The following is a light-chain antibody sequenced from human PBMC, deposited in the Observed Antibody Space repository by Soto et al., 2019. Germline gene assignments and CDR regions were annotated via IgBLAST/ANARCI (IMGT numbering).Light chain of an antibody. V-gene: IGKV3-15*01. Sequence: EIVVTQSPATLSVSPGERATLSCRASQSISDNLACYQQQPGQAPRLLIYDASTRADGVPARFSGSGSGTEFTLTISSLQSEDFAVYYCQQYHNWPPTFGQGTKVEIK. J-gene: IGKJ1*01. CDR2: DAS. CDR3: QQYHNWPPT. CDR1: QSISDN.